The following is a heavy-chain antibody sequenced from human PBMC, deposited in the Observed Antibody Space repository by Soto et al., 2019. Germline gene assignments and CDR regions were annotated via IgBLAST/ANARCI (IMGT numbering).Heavy chain of an antibody. V-gene: IGHV3-48*02. CDR1: GFTFSSYS. Sequence: GGSLRLSCAASGFTFSSYSVNWVRQAPGKGLEWVSYISSSSSTIYYADSVKGRFTISRDNAKNSLYLQMNSLRDEGTAVYYCAKSLMVYAMGAGYWGQGTLVTVSS. CDR2: ISSSSSTI. D-gene: IGHD2-8*01. J-gene: IGHJ4*02. CDR3: AKSLMVYAMGAGY.